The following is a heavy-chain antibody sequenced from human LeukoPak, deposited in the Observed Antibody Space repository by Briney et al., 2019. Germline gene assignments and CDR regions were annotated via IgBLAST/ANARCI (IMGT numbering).Heavy chain of an antibody. Sequence: GESLRLSCAASGFTFSSYSMNWVRQAPGKGLEWVSYISSSSSTIYYADSVKGRFTISRDNAKNSLYLQMNSLRAEDTAVYYCARARRDDFWSGSWRYYYYMDVWGQGTTVTVSS. CDR3: ARARRDDFWSGSWRYYYYMDV. V-gene: IGHV3-48*04. J-gene: IGHJ6*03. D-gene: IGHD3-3*01. CDR2: ISSSSSTI. CDR1: GFTFSSYS.